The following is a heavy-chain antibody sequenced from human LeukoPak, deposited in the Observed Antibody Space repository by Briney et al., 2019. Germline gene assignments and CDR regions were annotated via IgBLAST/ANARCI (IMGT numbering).Heavy chain of an antibody. J-gene: IGHJ4*02. V-gene: IGHV4-39*01. Sequence: SETLSLTCILSVGSICGSSYCWGWTRQPPGKWLEWLGNIIVSVRTYYNPSLKSRVTISVDTSKNQFSLNLNSVTAADTAIYHCARLVPEATSRDFDYWGQGALVTVSS. CDR3: ARLVPEATSRDFDY. CDR1: VGSICGSSYC. D-gene: IGHD5-24*01. CDR2: IIVSVRT.